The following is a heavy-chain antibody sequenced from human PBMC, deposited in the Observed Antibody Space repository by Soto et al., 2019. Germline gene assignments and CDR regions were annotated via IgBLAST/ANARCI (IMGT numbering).Heavy chain of an antibody. D-gene: IGHD1-1*01. Sequence: QVHLVQSGAEVKKPGASVKVSCKGSGYAFTTYGITWVRQALGQGFEWMGWISAHNGNTNYAQKLQGRVTVTRDTSTSTAYMELRSLRSDDTAVYYCARGRYGDYWGQGALVTVSS. J-gene: IGHJ4*02. CDR3: ARGRYGDY. CDR2: ISAHNGNT. CDR1: GYAFTTYG. V-gene: IGHV1-18*01.